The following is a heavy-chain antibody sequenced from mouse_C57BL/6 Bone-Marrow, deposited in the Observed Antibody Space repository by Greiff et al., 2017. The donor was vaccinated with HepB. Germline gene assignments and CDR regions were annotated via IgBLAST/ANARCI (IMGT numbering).Heavy chain of an antibody. Sequence: EVKLVESGGGLVKPGGSLKLSCAASGFTFSSYAMSWVRQTPEKRLEWVATISDGGSYTYYPDNVKGRFTISRDNAKNNLYLQMSHLKSEDTAMYYCARDHIYDGYSYAMDYWGQGTSVTVSS. CDR2: ISDGGSYT. CDR1: GFTFSSYA. J-gene: IGHJ4*01. V-gene: IGHV5-4*01. CDR3: ARDHIYDGYSYAMDY. D-gene: IGHD2-3*01.